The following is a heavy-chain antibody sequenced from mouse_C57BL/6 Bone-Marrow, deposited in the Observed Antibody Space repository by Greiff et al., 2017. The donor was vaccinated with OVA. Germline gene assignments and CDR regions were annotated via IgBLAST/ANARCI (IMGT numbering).Heavy chain of an antibody. Sequence: EVQVVESGGGLVKPGGSLKLSCAASGFTFSDYGMHWVRQAPEKGLEWVAYISSGSSTIYYADTVKGRFTISGDNAKNTLFLQMTSLRSEDTAMYYCARNGYYWYFDVWGTGTTVTVSS. CDR3: ARNGYYWYFDV. D-gene: IGHD2-2*01. CDR2: ISSGSSTI. CDR1: GFTFSDYG. V-gene: IGHV5-17*01. J-gene: IGHJ1*03.